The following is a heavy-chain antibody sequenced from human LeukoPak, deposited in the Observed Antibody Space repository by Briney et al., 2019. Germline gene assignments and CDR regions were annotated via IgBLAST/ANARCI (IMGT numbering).Heavy chain of an antibody. CDR2: MNPNSGNT. Sequence: ASVKVSCKASGYTFTSYDINWVRQATGQGLEWIGWMNPNSGNTGYAQKFQGRVTMTRNASISTAYMELSSLRSEDTAVYYCAREEWKAVAGRGDYWGQGTLVTVSS. D-gene: IGHD6-19*01. CDR3: AREEWKAVAGRGDY. CDR1: GYTFTSYD. V-gene: IGHV1-8*01. J-gene: IGHJ4*02.